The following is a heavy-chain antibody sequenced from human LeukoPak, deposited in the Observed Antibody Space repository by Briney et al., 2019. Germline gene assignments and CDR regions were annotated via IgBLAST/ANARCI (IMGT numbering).Heavy chain of an antibody. V-gene: IGHV3-30*12. Sequence: PGGSLRLSCAASGFTFSSYAMHWVRQAPGKGLEWVSFISSDGSQKYYADSVKGRFTISRDNSKNTLYLQMNSLRAEDTAIYYCARETDSTLFDYWGQGTLVAVSS. CDR3: ARETDSTLFDY. CDR2: ISSDGSQK. CDR1: GFTFSSYA. D-gene: IGHD2-2*01. J-gene: IGHJ4*02.